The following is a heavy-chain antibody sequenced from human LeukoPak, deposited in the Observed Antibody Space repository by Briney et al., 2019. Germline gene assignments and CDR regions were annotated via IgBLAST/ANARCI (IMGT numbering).Heavy chain of an antibody. Sequence: GGSLRLSCAASGFTFSSYEMNWVRQAPGKGLEWVSYISSSGSTIYYADSVKGRFTISRDNAKNSLYLQMNSLRAEDTAVYYYARTFDSSSWYGNNFVSYYWGQGTLVTVSS. CDR3: ARTFDSSSWYGNNFVSYY. V-gene: IGHV3-48*03. J-gene: IGHJ4*02. D-gene: IGHD6-13*01. CDR1: GFTFSSYE. CDR2: ISSSGSTI.